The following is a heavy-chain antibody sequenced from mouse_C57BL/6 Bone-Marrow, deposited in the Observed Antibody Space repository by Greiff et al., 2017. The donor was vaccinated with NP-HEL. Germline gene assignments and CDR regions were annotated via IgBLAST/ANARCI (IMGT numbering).Heavy chain of an antibody. V-gene: IGHV1-26*01. J-gene: IGHJ3*01. CDR2: INPNNGGT. CDR3: ARPGDYDEVAWFAY. Sequence: VQLQQSGPELVKPGASVKISCKASGYPFTDYYMNWVKQSHGKSLEWIGDINPNNGGTSYNQKFKGKATLTVDKSSSTAYMELRILTSEDSAGYYCARPGDYDEVAWFAYWGQGTLVTVSA. CDR1: GYPFTDYY. D-gene: IGHD2-4*01.